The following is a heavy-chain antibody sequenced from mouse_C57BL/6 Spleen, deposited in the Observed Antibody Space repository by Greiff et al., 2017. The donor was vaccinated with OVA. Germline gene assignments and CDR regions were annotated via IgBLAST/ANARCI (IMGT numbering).Heavy chain of an antibody. CDR1: GYTFTDYE. J-gene: IGHJ2*01. Sequence: VQLQQSGAELVRPGASVTLSCKASGYTFTDYEMHWVKQTPVHGLEWIGAIDPETGGTAYNQKFKGKAILTADKSSSTAYMELRSLTSEDSAVYYCTKGITQYYFDYWGQGTTLTVSS. V-gene: IGHV1-15*01. D-gene: IGHD2-4*01. CDR2: IDPETGGT. CDR3: TKGITQYYFDY.